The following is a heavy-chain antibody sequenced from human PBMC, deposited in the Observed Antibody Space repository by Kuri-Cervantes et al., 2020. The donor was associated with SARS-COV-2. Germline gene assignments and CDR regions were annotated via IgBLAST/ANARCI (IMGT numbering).Heavy chain of an antibody. V-gene: IGHV1-2*02. Sequence: ASVKVSCKASGYTFTGYYMHWVRQAPGQGLEWMGWINPNSGGTNYAQKFQGRVTMTRDTSISTAYMELRSLRSDDTAVYYCARDGGRVAGTYYYYYMDVWGKGTTVTVSS. CDR1: GYTFTGYY. J-gene: IGHJ6*03. D-gene: IGHD6-19*01. CDR2: INPNSGGT. CDR3: ARDGGRVAGTYYYYYMDV.